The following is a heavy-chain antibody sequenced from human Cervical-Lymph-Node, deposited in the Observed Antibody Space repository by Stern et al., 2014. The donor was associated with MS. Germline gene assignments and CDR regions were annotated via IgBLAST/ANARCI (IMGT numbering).Heavy chain of an antibody. CDR1: GGTFSKFP. CDR2: VFPVFGTP. V-gene: IGHV1-69*01. D-gene: IGHD6-13*01. CDR3: ALSSETSDRWYSLGYDL. J-gene: IGHJ5*02. Sequence: QVQLVQSGAEVTKTGSSVKVSCKASGGTFSKFPSSLVRQAPGQGLGSMGGVFPVFGTPTYAQEFRGRVTITADVSTSTVYMELSSLRSDDTAVYYCALSSETSDRWYSLGYDLWGQGTLVTVSS.